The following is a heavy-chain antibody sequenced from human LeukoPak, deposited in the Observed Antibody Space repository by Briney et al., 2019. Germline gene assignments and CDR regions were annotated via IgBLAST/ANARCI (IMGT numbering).Heavy chain of an antibody. V-gene: IGHV4-34*01. CDR1: GGSFSGYY. Sequence: PSETLTLTCAVYGGSFSGYYWSWIRQPPGKGLEWIGEINHSGSTNYNPSLKSRVTISVDTSKNQFSLKLSSVTAADTAVYYCARDGYYGSGAFLDGFDIWGQGTMVTVSS. D-gene: IGHD3-10*01. CDR2: INHSGST. CDR3: ARDGYYGSGAFLDGFDI. J-gene: IGHJ3*02.